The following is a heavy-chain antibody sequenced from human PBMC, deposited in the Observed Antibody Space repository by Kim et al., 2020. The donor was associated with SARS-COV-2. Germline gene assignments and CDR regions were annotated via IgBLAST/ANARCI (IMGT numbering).Heavy chain of an antibody. Sequence: SETLSLTCTVSGGSISSGGYYWSWIRQHPGKGLEWIGYIYYSGSTYYNPSLKSRVTISVDTSKNQFSLKLSSVTAADTAVYYCARGCEDDSSSWYEGSWFDPWGQGTLVTVSS. CDR2: IYYSGST. J-gene: IGHJ5*02. D-gene: IGHD6-13*01. V-gene: IGHV4-31*03. CDR3: ARGCEDDSSSWYEGSWFDP. CDR1: GGSISSGGYY.